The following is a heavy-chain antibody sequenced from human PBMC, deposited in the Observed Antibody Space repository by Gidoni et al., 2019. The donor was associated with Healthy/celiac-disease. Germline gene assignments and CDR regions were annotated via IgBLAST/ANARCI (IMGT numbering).Heavy chain of an antibody. J-gene: IGHJ4*02. CDR3: ARAYCSSTSCYFDY. D-gene: IGHD2-2*01. Sequence: EVQLLASGGGLVQPGGSLRLCGAASGFTFSDHYMDWVRKAPGKGLEWVGRTRNKANSYTTEYAASVKGRFTISRDDSKNSLYLQMNSLKTEDTAVYYCARAYCSSTSCYFDYWGQGTLVTVSS. CDR2: TRNKANSYTT. V-gene: IGHV3-72*01. CDR1: GFTFSDHY.